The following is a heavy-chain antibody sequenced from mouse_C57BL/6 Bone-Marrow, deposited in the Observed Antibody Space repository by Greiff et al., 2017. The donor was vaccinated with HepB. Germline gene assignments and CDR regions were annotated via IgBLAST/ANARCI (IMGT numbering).Heavy chain of an antibody. D-gene: IGHD1-2*01. J-gene: IGHJ1*03. CDR1: GYTFTDYE. V-gene: IGHV1-15*01. Sequence: VQLQQSGAELVRPGASVTLSCKASGYTFTDYEMHWVKQTPVHGLEWIGAIDPETGGTAYNQKFKGKAILTADKSSSTAYMELRSLTSEDSAVYYCTGDTTANWYFDVWGTETAITVSS. CDR3: TGDTTANWYFDV. CDR2: IDPETGGT.